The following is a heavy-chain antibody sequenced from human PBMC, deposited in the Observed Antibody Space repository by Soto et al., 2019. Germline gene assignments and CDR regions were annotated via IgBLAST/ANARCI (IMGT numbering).Heavy chain of an antibody. Sequence: PSETLSLTCTVSGGSISGYYWSWIRQPPGKGLEWIGYIYYSGNTHYNPSLESRVTISVDTSKNQFSLNLRSVTAADTAVYYCARGRGYSYGLDPWGQGTLVTVSS. CDR1: GGSISGYY. CDR3: ARGRGYSYGLDP. J-gene: IGHJ5*02. V-gene: IGHV4-59*08. CDR2: IYYSGNT. D-gene: IGHD5-18*01.